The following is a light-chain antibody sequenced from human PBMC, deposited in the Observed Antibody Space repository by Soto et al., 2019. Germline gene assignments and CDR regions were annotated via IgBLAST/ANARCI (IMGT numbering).Light chain of an antibody. CDR2: AAS. J-gene: IGKJ3*01. CDR1: QGISNY. V-gene: IGKV1-27*01. Sequence: DIQMTQSPSSLSASVGDRVAITCRASQGISNYLAWYQQKPGKVPKLLIYAASTLQSGVTSRFSGSGSGTDFTLTISSLQPEDVATYYCPKYNSAPFTFGPGTKVDIK. CDR3: PKYNSAPFT.